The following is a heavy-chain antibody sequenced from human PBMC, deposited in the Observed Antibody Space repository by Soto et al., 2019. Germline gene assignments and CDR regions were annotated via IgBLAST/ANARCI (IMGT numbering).Heavy chain of an antibody. CDR3: ARDMGPYGMDV. Sequence: PSETLSLTCSVSGVSLTSYYWSWIRQTPGKTLEWIGCIFYNGTTNYNPSLKSRVTISVDTSKNQFSLKLSSVTAADTAVYYCARDMGPYGMDVWGQGTTVTVSS. J-gene: IGHJ6*02. CDR1: GVSLTSYY. D-gene: IGHD3-10*01. V-gene: IGHV4-59*12. CDR2: IFYNGTT.